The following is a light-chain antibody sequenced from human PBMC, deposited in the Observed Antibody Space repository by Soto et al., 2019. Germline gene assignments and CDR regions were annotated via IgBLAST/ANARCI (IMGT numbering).Light chain of an antibody. CDR1: SSDVGSYNL. J-gene: IGLJ1*01. V-gene: IGLV2-23*01. CDR2: EGS. Sequence: QSALTQPASVSGSPGQSITISCTGTSSDVGSYNLVSWYQQHPGKAPKLMIYEGSKRPSGVSNRFSGSKSGNTASLTISGLQAEDEADYDCCSYAGSSTSYVFGTGTKVTVL. CDR3: CSYAGSSTSYV.